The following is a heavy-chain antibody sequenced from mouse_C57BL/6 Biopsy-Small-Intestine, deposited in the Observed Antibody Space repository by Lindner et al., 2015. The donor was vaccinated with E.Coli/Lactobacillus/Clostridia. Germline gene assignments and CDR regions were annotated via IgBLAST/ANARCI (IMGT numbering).Heavy chain of an antibody. CDR3: ARDFKGGFFSPLDY. Sequence: SVKVSCKASGYSFGGFYMHWVRRAPGQGLEWLGRINPNSGGTVYAPRFEGRVTMTIDKSITTAYMELTSLRPDDTAQYYCARDFKGGFFSPLDYWGQGTLVAVSS. CDR2: INPNSGGT. CDR1: GYSFGGFY. V-gene: IGHV1-18*01. D-gene: IGHD6-1*01. J-gene: IGHJ4*01.